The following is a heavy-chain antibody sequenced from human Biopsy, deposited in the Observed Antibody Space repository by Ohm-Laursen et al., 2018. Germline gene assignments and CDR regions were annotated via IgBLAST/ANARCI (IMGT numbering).Heavy chain of an antibody. V-gene: IGHV4-4*08. J-gene: IGHJ4*02. CDR3: ARHDRSGYWGLDY. CDR2: IYSSGRT. CDR1: GGSLNNHY. D-gene: IGHD3-22*01. Sequence: TLSLTCSVSGGSLNNHYWSWIRQSPGKGLEWLAYIYSSGRTNYNPSLKSRTIVSVDTSKNQLPLKVNSVTATDTAMYYCARHDRSGYWGLDYWGQGALVTVSA.